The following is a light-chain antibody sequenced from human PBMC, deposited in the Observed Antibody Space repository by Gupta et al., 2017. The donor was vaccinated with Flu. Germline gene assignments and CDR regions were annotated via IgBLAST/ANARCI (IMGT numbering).Light chain of an antibody. V-gene: IGLV1-47*02. Sequence: RITITCSGTSSNIGINYLYWYPPIPGQAPNLLIYSDYRRPSGVPARFSGSKSATSASLAISGLQAEDEGDYYCAAWDDSLNLWVFGGGTKLTVL. J-gene: IGLJ3*02. CDR3: AAWDDSLNLWV. CDR2: SDY. CDR1: SSNIGINY.